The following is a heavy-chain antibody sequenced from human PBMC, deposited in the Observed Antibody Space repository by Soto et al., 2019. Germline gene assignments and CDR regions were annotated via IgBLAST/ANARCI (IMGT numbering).Heavy chain of an antibody. CDR2: FDPEDGET. Sequence: ASVKVSCKVCGYTFTELSMHVVRQAPGKGLEWMGGFDPEDGETIYAQKFQGRVTMTEDTSTDTAYMELSSLRSEDTAVYYCAISGHYYDSSWDYWGQGTLVTVSS. J-gene: IGHJ4*02. V-gene: IGHV1-24*01. CDR3: AISGHYYDSSWDY. D-gene: IGHD3-22*01. CDR1: GYTFTELS.